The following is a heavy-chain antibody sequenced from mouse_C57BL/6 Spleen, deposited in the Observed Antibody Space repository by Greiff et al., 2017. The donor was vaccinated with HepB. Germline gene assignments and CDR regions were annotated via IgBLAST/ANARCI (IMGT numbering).Heavy chain of an antibody. CDR3: ARESSGTLYFDY. CDR1: GYSITSGYY. Sequence: VQLQQSGPGLVKPSQSLSLTCSVTGYSITSGYYWNWIRQFPGNKLEWMGYISYDGSNNYNPSLKNRISITRDTSKNQFFLKLNSVTTEDTATYYCARESSGTLYFDYWGQGTTLTVSS. V-gene: IGHV3-6*01. J-gene: IGHJ2*01. D-gene: IGHD3-2*02. CDR2: ISYDGSN.